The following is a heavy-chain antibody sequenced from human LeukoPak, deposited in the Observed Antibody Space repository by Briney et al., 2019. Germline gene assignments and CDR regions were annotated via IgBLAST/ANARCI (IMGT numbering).Heavy chain of an antibody. J-gene: IGHJ4*02. CDR1: GFIFSDFY. D-gene: IGHD5-24*01. CDR3: AGGRDYYF. Sequence: GGSLRLSCAASGFIFSDFYMSWIRQAPGKGLEWVSLISSSSSYTNYADSVKGRFTISRDNAKNSLYLQMNSLRADDTAVYYCAGGRDYYFWGQGTLVTVSS. CDR2: ISSSSSYT. V-gene: IGHV3-11*05.